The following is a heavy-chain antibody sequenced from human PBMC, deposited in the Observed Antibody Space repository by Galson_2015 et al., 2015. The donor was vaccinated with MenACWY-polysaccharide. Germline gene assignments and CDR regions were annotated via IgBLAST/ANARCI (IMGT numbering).Heavy chain of an antibody. Sequence: SLRLSCAASGFTFSDYWMSWVRQAPGKGLEWVANIKQDGSEKYYADSVRGRFTISRDNAKNSLYLQMNSLRAEDTAVYYCARGWWGGAGAADIWGQGTMVTVSS. V-gene: IGHV3-7*01. D-gene: IGHD2-15*01. CDR2: IKQDGSEK. J-gene: IGHJ3*02. CDR1: GFTFSDYW. CDR3: ARGWWGGAGAADI.